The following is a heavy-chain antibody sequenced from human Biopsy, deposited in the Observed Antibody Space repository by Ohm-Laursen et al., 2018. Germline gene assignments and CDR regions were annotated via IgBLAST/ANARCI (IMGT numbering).Heavy chain of an antibody. V-gene: IGHV4-31*03. J-gene: IGHJ4*02. D-gene: IGHD1-26*01. CDR1: GVSISVEGYY. CDR2: IYHSGTT. CDR3: ATFRASWDTTQGGDY. Sequence: SQTLSLTCTVSGVSISVEGYYWAWIRQLPGKGLDWIGYIYHSGTTYYNPPLKSRLTMSVDTSKNEFSLRLRSVTAADTAVYFCATFRASWDTTQGGDYWGQGTLVTVSS.